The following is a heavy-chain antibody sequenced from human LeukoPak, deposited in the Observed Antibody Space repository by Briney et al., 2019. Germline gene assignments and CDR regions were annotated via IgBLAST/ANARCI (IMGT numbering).Heavy chain of an antibody. Sequence: GGSLRLSCAASGFTFSNYWMTWVRQAPGKGLEWVADIDQDGSEMYSVDSVKGRFSISRDNAKKALYLQMNSLRAEDTAVYYCAGAYYYGSGDYYSWAYFDFWGLGTLVTVSS. V-gene: IGHV3-7*04. CDR1: GFTFSNYW. CDR3: AGAYYYGSGDYYSWAYFDF. CDR2: IDQDGSEM. D-gene: IGHD3-10*01. J-gene: IGHJ4*02.